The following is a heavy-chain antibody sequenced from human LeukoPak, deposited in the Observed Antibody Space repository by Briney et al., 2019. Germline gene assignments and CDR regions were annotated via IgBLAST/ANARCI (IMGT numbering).Heavy chain of an antibody. D-gene: IGHD3-3*01. CDR1: GFTFSSYA. J-gene: IGHJ6*02. CDR2: IPYDGSKK. V-gene: IGHV3-30-3*01. CDR3: ARGGDFWSGYKTHEYGLDV. Sequence: GRSLRLSCAASGFTFSSYAMHWVRQAPGKGLGWVAVIPYDGSKKYHADSVKGRFTISRDNSNKMQYLEMDSLRADDTAVYYCARGGDFWSGYKTHEYGLDVWGQGTTVAVSS.